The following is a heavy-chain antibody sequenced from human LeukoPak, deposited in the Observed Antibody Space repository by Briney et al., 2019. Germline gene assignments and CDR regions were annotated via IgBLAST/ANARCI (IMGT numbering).Heavy chain of an antibody. V-gene: IGHV4-30-2*01. CDR1: GGSISIGGYS. CDR2: IYHSGST. Sequence: SETLSLTCAVSGGSISIGGYSWSWIRQPPGKGLEWIGYIYHSGSTYYNPSLKSRVTISVDRSKNQFSLKLSSVTAADTAVYYCASAPGYYDILTGYYKTQYYYGMDVWGQGTTVTVSS. D-gene: IGHD3-9*01. J-gene: IGHJ6*02. CDR3: ASAPGYYDILTGYYKTQYYYGMDV.